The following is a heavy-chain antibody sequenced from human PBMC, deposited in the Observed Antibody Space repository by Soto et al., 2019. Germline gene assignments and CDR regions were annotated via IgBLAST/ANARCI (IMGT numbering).Heavy chain of an antibody. CDR3: AHAAFGEFVGSFGY. CDR2: VYWDDDK. J-gene: IGHJ4*02. CDR1: GFSLNTNAVG. D-gene: IGHD3-10*01. Sequence: QITLKESGPTLVKPTQTLTLTCTFSGFSLNTNAVGVGWIRQPPGKALEWLVLVYWDDDKRYNLFLKSRLAITKDTSKNQVVLTMTNMDPVDTATYYCAHAAFGEFVGSFGYWGQGTLVTVSS. V-gene: IGHV2-5*02.